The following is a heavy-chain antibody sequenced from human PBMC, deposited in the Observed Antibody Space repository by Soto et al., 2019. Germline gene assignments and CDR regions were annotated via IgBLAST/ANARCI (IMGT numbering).Heavy chain of an antibody. CDR2: IRNSGEA. V-gene: IGHV3-21*01. J-gene: IGHJ6*02. CDR1: GFSFSTSN. D-gene: IGHD2-21*02. CDR3: AKEETAGYHAYGFDV. Sequence: GGSLCLTCAASGFSFSTSNLNWVRQAPGKGLECISSIRNSGEAYYAPSVKGRFTISRDNTKNSFSLQMNSVTGDDTAVYYCAKEETAGYHAYGFDVWGRGTTVTVSS.